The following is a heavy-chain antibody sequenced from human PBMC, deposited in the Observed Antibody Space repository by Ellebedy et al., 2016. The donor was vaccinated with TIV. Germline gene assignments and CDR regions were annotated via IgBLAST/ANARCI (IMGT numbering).Heavy chain of an antibody. CDR2: INPSGGST. CDR1: GYTFTSYY. CDR3: ARHRLSSGAHPRRYYFDY. Sequence: ASVKVSCKASGYTFTSYYMHWVRQAPGQGLEWMGIINPSGGSTSYAQKLQGRVTMTRDTSTSTAYMELSSLRSEDTAMYYCARHRLSSGAHPRRYYFDYWGQGTLVTVSS. D-gene: IGHD6-19*01. V-gene: IGHV1-46*04. J-gene: IGHJ4*02.